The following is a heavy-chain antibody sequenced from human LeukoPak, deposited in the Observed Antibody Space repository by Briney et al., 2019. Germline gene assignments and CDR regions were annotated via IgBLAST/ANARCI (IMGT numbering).Heavy chain of an antibody. CDR3: ARSTVTPGWFDP. D-gene: IGHD4-17*01. V-gene: IGHV1-69*01. J-gene: IGHJ5*02. CDR2: IIPIFGTA. CDR1: GGTFSSYA. Sequence: GASVKVSCKASGGTFSSYAISWVRQAPGQGLEWMGGIIPIFGTANYAQKFQGRVTITADESTSTAYMELSILRSEDTAVYYCARSTVTPGWFDPCGQGTLVTVSS.